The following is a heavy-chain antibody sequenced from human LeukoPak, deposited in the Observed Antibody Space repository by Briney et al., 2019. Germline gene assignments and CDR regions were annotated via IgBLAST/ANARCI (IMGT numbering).Heavy chain of an antibody. CDR1: EFTFSRYG. D-gene: IGHD4-23*01. Sequence: PGGSLRLACAASEFTFSRYGMHWVRQAPGKGLEWVAFIRYDGNKKYYADSVKGRFTISRDNSENTLYLQMNSLRAEDTAVYYCAKAYYGGNYYYMDVWGKGTTVTISS. CDR3: AKAYYGGNYYYMDV. J-gene: IGHJ6*03. CDR2: IRYDGNKK. V-gene: IGHV3-30*02.